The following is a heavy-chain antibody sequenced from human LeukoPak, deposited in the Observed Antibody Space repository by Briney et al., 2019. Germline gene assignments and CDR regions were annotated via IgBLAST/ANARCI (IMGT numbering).Heavy chain of an antibody. CDR1: GGSISSYY. J-gene: IGHJ4*02. CDR3: AREDNSGWFDY. D-gene: IGHD6-19*01. V-gene: IGHV4-4*07. CDR2: IYISGGT. Sequence: SETLSLTCTVSGGSISSYYWSWIRQPAGKGLEWIGRIYISGGTNYNPSLKSRVTMSVDTSKNQFSLKLSSVTAADTAVYYSAREDNSGWFDYWGQGTLVTVSS.